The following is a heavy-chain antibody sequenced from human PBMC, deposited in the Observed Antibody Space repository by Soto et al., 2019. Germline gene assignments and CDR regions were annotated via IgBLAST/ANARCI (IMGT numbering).Heavy chain of an antibody. CDR2: INGYNGNT. V-gene: IGHV1-18*01. J-gene: IGHJ6*02. D-gene: IGHD3-16*01. CDR1: GYTFTSYG. Sequence: QVQLVQSGAEVKKPGASVKVSCKASGYTFTSYGITWVRQAPGQGLEWLGWINGYNGNTNYAQKLQGRVTMTTDTSTSTADMELRSLRSDDTAVYYGARMGDVPYYYYGMDVWGQGTTVTVSS. CDR3: ARMGDVPYYYYGMDV.